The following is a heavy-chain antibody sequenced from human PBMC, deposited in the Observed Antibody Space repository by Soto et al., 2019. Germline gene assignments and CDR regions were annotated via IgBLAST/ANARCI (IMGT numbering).Heavy chain of an antibody. V-gene: IGHV4-59*01. J-gene: IGHJ6*02. CDR3: ASSKVGFWSGFGMDV. D-gene: IGHD3-3*01. CDR1: GDSLSSYC. Sequence: QVQLQESGPGLVKASETLSLTCTVSGDSLSSYCWSWVRQPPGKGLEWIGCIYSGNTISNPSLKSGVTISVDTCKNQVSLKMRSVPAADTAVYSCASSKVGFWSGFGMDVWGQGTTVTVSS. CDR2: IYSGNT.